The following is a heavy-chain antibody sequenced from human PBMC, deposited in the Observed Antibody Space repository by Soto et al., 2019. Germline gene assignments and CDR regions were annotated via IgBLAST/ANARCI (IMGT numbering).Heavy chain of an antibody. CDR3: ARDSSSWYNAFEI. J-gene: IGHJ3*02. CDR2: IYYSGST. Sequence: SETLSLTCTVSGGSISSGGYYWSWIRQHPGKGLEWIGYIYYSGSTYYNPSLKSRVTISVDTSKNQFSLKLSSVTAADTAVYYCARDSSSWYNAFEIWGQGTMVTVSS. CDR1: GGSISSGGYY. D-gene: IGHD6-13*01. V-gene: IGHV4-31*03.